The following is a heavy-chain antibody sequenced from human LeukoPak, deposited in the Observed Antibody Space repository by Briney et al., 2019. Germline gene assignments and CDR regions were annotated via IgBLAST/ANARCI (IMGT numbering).Heavy chain of an antibody. CDR2: FDTDDGET. Sequence: GASVKVSCMVSGYTLTVLSMHWVRQAPGKGLEWMGGFDTDDGETIYVQKFQGRVTMTEDTSTDTAYMELSSLRSEDTAAYYCAAFYNDNYWGQGTLVTVSS. D-gene: IGHD3-22*01. CDR3: AAFYNDNY. J-gene: IGHJ4*02. V-gene: IGHV1-24*01. CDR1: GYTLTVLS.